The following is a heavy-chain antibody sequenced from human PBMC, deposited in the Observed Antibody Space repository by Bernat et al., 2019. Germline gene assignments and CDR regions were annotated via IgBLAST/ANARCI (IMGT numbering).Heavy chain of an antibody. CDR2: IYSGGNT. CDR1: GFTVSSNY. CDR3: ARSRYSSSWPGDY. D-gene: IGHD6-13*01. Sequence: EVQLVESGGGLVQPGGSLRLSCAASGFTVSSNYMSWVRQAPGKGLEWVSVIYSGGNTYYADSVKGRFTISRDNSKNTLYLQMNSLRAEDTAVYYCARSRYSSSWPGDYWGQGTLVTVSS. J-gene: IGHJ4*02. V-gene: IGHV3-66*01.